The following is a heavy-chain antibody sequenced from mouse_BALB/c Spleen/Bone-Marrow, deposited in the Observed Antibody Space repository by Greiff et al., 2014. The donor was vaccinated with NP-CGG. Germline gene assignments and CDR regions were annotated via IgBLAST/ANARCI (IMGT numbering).Heavy chain of an antibody. J-gene: IGHJ3*01. V-gene: IGHV14-1*02. CDR2: IDPENGNT. CDR3: APIYDGYYVAWFAY. Sequence: DVKLQESGAELVRPGALVKLSCKASGYNIKVYYMHWVKQRPEQGLEWIGWIDPENGNTIYDPKFQGKASITADTSSNTAYLQLSSLTSEDTAVYYCAPIYDGYYVAWFAYWGQGTLVTVSA. CDR1: GYNIKVYY. D-gene: IGHD2-3*01.